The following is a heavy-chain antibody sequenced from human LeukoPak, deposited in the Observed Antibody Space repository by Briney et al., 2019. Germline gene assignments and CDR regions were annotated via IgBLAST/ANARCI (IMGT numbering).Heavy chain of an antibody. J-gene: IGHJ6*02. V-gene: IGHV1-8*02. CDR1: GYTFTTYA. CDR2: MNPNSGNT. CDR3: ARVQLWLRTPPYYYGMDV. Sequence: ASVKVSCKASGYTFTTYAMHWVRQAPGQRLEWMGWMNPNSGNTGYAQKFQGRVTMTRNTSISTAYMELSSLRSEDTAVYYCARVQLWLRTPPYYYGMDVWGQGTTVTVSS. D-gene: IGHD5-18*01.